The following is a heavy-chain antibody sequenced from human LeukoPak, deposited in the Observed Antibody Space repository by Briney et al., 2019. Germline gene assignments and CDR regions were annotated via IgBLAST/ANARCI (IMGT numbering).Heavy chain of an antibody. V-gene: IGHV3-23*01. Sequence: GGSLRLSCAASGFTFSSYAMSWVRQAPGKGLEWVSAISGSGGSTHYADSVKGRFTISRDNSKNTLYLQMNSLRAEDTAVYYCAKDVIVVVPAAPNWFDPWGQGTLVTVSS. D-gene: IGHD2-2*01. J-gene: IGHJ5*02. CDR3: AKDVIVVVPAAPNWFDP. CDR1: GFTFSSYA. CDR2: ISGSGGST.